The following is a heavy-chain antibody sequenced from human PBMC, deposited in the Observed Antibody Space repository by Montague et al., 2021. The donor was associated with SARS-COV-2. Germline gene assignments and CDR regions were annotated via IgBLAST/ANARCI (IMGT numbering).Heavy chain of an antibody. CDR1: GGSISSGSYY. V-gene: IGHV4-61*02. D-gene: IGHD6-19*01. CDR2: ISISGST. CDR3: ARDIAVAGLFDY. J-gene: IGHJ4*02. Sequence: TLSLTCTVSGGSISSGSYYWSWIRQPAGKGLDWIGRISISGSTNYNPSLKSRVTISVYTSKNQFSLKLSSVPAGNTAVYYCARDIAVAGLFDYWGQGTLVTVSS.